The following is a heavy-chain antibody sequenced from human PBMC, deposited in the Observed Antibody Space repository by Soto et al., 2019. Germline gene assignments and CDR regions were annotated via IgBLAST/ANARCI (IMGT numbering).Heavy chain of an antibody. V-gene: IGHV1-69*04. CDR3: ARERYYDFWSGSHDAFDI. D-gene: IGHD3-3*01. CDR2: IIPILGIA. J-gene: IGHJ3*02. CDR1: GGTFSSYT. Sequence: SVKVSCKASGGTFSSYTISWVRQAPGQGLEWMGRIIPILGIANYAQKFQGRVTITADKSTSTAYMELSSLRSEDTAVYYCARERYYDFWSGSHDAFDIWGQGTMVTVSS.